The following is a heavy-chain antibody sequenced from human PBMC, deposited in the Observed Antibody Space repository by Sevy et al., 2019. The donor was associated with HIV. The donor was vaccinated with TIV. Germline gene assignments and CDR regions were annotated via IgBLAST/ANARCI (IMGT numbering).Heavy chain of an antibody. D-gene: IGHD1-26*01. Sequence: GGSLRLSCTASGFIFGDYTMSWVRQAPGKGLEWVSFIRSKAYGGTTQYAASVKGRFTISRDDSKSIAYLQMNSLRTEDTAVYYCTRVEGATDWGMDVWGQGATVTVSS. CDR3: TRVEGATDWGMDV. V-gene: IGHV3-49*04. CDR2: IRSKAYGGTT. CDR1: GFIFGDYT. J-gene: IGHJ6*02.